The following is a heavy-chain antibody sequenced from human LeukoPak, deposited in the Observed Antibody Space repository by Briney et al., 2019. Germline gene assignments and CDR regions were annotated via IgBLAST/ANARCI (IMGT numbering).Heavy chain of an antibody. CDR3: ARVYSGSYYDY. V-gene: IGHV3-66*01. CDR1: GFTISSNY. Sequence: GGSLRLSCAASGFTISSNYMSLVRQAPGKGLEWVSVIYSDGSTYYPDSVKGRFTISRDNSKNTLYLQINSLRAEDTAVYYCARVYSGSYYDYWGQGTLVTVSS. J-gene: IGHJ4*02. CDR2: IYSDGST. D-gene: IGHD1-26*01.